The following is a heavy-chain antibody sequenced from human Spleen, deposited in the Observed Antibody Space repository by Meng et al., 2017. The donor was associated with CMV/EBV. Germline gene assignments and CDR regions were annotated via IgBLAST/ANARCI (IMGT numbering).Heavy chain of an antibody. CDR2: IYWNGGRS. J-gene: IGHJ6*02. CDR1: GFTFDEYG. V-gene: IGHV3-20*04. D-gene: IGHD3-3*01. CDR3: ARDHDLWSGKSPMDV. Sequence: GVSLRLSCAASGFTFDEYGMNLVRQVPGKGLEWVARIYWNGGRSSYADSVKGRFTSSRDNAKNSLYVQMNSLRAEDPALCYWARDHDLWSGKSPMDVWGQGTTVTVSS.